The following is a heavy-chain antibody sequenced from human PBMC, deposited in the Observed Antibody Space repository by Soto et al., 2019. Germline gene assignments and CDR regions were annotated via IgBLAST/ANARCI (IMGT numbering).Heavy chain of an antibody. CDR3: VSIRTRIQLCPYYYYNNAMDV. CDR2: IDPSDSYT. D-gene: IGHD5-18*01. CDR1: GYSFTSYW. J-gene: IGHJ6*02. Sequence: GESLKISCKGSGYSFTSYWISWVRQMPGKGLEWMGRIDPSDSYTNYSPSFQGHVTISADKSISTAYLQWSSLKASDTAMYYCVSIRTRIQLCPYYYYNNAMDVWGQGTTVTVSS. V-gene: IGHV5-10-1*01.